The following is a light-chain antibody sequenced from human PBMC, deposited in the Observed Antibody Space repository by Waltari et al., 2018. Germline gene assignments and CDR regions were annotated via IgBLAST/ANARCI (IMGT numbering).Light chain of an antibody. CDR2: RDN. CDR3: AAWDDSLGGSVA. CDR1: SSNIGNYY. Sequence: QSVLTQPPSASGTPGQRATISCSGSSSNIGNYYVYWYQHLPGTAPKLLFYRDNQRPSGVPDRFSVSKSGTSASLAISGLRSEDEADYYCAAWDDSLGGSVAFGGGTKLTVL. J-gene: IGLJ2*01. V-gene: IGLV1-47*01.